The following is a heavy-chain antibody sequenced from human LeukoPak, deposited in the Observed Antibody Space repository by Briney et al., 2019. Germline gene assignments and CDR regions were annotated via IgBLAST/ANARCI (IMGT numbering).Heavy chain of an antibody. V-gene: IGHV4-39*01. CDR1: GGSISSSSYY. Sequence: PSETLSLTCTVSGGSISSSSYYWGWLRQPPGTGLEWIGSIYYSGSTYYNPSLKSRVTISVDTSKNQFSLKLSSVTAADTAVYYCATPYSGGYHGLDIWGQGTMVTVSP. D-gene: IGHD1-26*01. CDR2: IYYSGST. CDR3: ATPYSGGYHGLDI. J-gene: IGHJ3*02.